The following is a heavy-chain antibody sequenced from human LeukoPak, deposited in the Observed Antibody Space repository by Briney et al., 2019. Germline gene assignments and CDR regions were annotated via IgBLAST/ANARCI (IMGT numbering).Heavy chain of an antibody. CDR2: IYYSGST. CDR1: GGSISSYY. J-gene: IGHJ5*02. D-gene: IGHD3/OR15-3a*01. Sequence: PSETLSLTCTASGGSISSYYWSWIRQPPGKGLEWIGYIYYSGSTNYNPSLKSRVTISVDTSKNQFSPKLSSVTAADTAVYYCARDGVAEDLDTNNWFDPWGQGTLVTVSS. V-gene: IGHV4-59*01. CDR3: ARDGVAEDLDTNNWFDP.